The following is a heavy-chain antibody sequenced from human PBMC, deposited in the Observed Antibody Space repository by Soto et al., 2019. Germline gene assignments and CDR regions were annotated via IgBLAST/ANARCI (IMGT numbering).Heavy chain of an antibody. J-gene: IGHJ6*02. V-gene: IGHV3-30-3*01. CDR3: ARVVATITDYYYGMDV. Sequence: PGGSLRLSCAASGFTFSSYAMHWVRQAPGEGLEWVAVISYDGGSNKYYADSVKGRFTISRDNSSNTLYLQMNSLRAEDTAVYYCARVVATITDYYYGMDVWGQGTTVTVSS. CDR2: ISYDGGSNK. D-gene: IGHD5-12*01. CDR1: GFTFSSYA.